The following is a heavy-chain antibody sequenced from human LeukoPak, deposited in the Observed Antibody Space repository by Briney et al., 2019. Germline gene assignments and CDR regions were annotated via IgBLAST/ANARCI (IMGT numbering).Heavy chain of an antibody. CDR2: IYSGGST. Sequence: GGSLRLSCAASGFTVSSNYMSWVRQAPGKGLEWVSIIYSGGSTYYADSEKGRFTISRDNSKNTLYLQMNSLRAEDTAVYYCARKQGYSYGLDFWGQGTMVTVSS. CDR1: GFTVSSNY. J-gene: IGHJ1*01. CDR3: ARKQGYSYGLDF. V-gene: IGHV3-53*01. D-gene: IGHD5-18*01.